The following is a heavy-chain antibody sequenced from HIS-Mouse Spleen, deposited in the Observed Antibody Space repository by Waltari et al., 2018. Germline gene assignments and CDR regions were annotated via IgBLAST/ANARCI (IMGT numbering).Heavy chain of an antibody. J-gene: IGHJ5*02. V-gene: IGHV4-34*01. CDR3: ARGRKGQNWFDP. CDR2: INHSGST. Sequence: QVQLQQWGAGLLKPSETLSLTCAVYGGSFSGYYWSWIRQPPGKGLEWIGEINHSGSTNEKPALKSRVTISVDTSKNQVSLKLSSVTAADTAVYYCARGRKGQNWFDPWGQGTLVTVSS. CDR1: GGSFSGYY.